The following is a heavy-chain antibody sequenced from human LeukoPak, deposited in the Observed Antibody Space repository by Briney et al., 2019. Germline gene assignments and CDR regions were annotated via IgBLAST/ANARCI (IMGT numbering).Heavy chain of an antibody. CDR3: ARNPANDYGGNDQDY. CDR2: MNPNSGNT. Sequence: GASVKVSCKASGYTFTSYDINWVRQATGQGLEWMGWMNPNSGNTGYAQKFQGRVTMTRNTSISTAYMELSSLRAEDTAVYYCARNPANDYGGNDQDYWGQGTLVTVSS. D-gene: IGHD4-23*01. V-gene: IGHV1-8*01. J-gene: IGHJ4*02. CDR1: GYTFTSYD.